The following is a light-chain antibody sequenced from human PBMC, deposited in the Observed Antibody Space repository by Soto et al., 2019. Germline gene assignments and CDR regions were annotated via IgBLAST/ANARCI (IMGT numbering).Light chain of an antibody. Sequence: QSVLTQPPSVSEAPGQKVSISCSGSSSNIENNYVSWYQHLPGTAPKLLIYDNNLRPSGIPDRFSGSRSGTSATLGITGLQTGDEADYYCGTWDTSLSAVVFGGGTKLTVL. V-gene: IGLV1-51*01. J-gene: IGLJ2*01. CDR2: DNN. CDR3: GTWDTSLSAVV. CDR1: SSNIENNY.